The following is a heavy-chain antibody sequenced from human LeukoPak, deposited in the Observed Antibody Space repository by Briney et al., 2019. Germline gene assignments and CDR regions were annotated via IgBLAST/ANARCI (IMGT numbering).Heavy chain of an antibody. CDR2: VSGGGVTT. V-gene: IGHV3-23*01. CDR1: GFTFSSYA. J-gene: IGHJ6*02. CDR3: AERGGVGV. Sequence: GGSLRLSCAASGFTFSSYAMSWVRQAPGKGLEWVSAVSGGGVTTYYTDSVRGRFTISRDNSNNTLYLQMNSLRVDDTAVYYCAERGGVGVWGQGTTVTVSS.